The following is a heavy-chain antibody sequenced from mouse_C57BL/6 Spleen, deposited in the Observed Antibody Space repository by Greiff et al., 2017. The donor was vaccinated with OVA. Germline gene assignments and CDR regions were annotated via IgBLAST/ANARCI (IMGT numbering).Heavy chain of an antibody. CDR1: GYTFTSYW. CDR2: IYPGSGST. D-gene: IGHD1-1*01. Sequence: QVQLQQPGAELVKPGASVKMSCKASGYTFTSYWITWVKQRPGQGLEWIGDIYPGSGSTNYNEKFKSKATLTVDTSSSTAYMQLSSLTSEDSAVYYCARSTLITTVVGPFDYWGQGTTLTVSS. CDR3: ARSTLITTVVGPFDY. V-gene: IGHV1-55*01. J-gene: IGHJ2*01.